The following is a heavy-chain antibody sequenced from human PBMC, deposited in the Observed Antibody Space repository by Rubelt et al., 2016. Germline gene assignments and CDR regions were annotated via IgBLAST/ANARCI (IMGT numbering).Heavy chain of an antibody. Sequence: GEGLEWVSSISSGSTYIYHADSVKGRFTISRDNAKNSLYLQMNSLRAEDTAVYYCARGDYGDPNPYYYYGMDVWGQGTTVTVSS. J-gene: IGHJ6*02. V-gene: IGHV3-21*01. D-gene: IGHD4-17*01. CDR2: ISSGSTYI. CDR3: ARGDYGDPNPYYYYGMDV.